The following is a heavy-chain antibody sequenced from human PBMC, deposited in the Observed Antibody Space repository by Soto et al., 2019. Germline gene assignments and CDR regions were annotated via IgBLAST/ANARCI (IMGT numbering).Heavy chain of an antibody. D-gene: IGHD6-13*01. J-gene: IGHJ4*02. CDR2: IKSKADGGAA. CDR3: TTLTMMLVHLDY. V-gene: IGHV3-15*07. CDR1: GFTLSNAW. Sequence: EVQLVESGGGLVRPGGSLRLSCAASGFTLSNAWMNWVRQAPGKGLEWVARIKSKADGGAADYAVPMKGRFSISRDDSENMVYLQMDSLKTEDTAIYYCTTLTMMLVHLDYWGQGALVTVSS.